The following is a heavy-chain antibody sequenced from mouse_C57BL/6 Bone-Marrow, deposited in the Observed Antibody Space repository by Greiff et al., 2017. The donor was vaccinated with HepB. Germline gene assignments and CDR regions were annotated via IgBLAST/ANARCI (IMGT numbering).Heavy chain of an antibody. J-gene: IGHJ4*01. V-gene: IGHV1-63*01. CDR2: IYPGGGYT. Sequence: VKLMESGAELVRPGTSVKMSCKASGYTFTNYWIGWAKQRPGNGLEWIGDIYPGGGYTNYNEKFKGKATLTADKSSSTAYMQFSSLTSEDSAIYYCARWWLLGAMDYWGQGTSVTVSS. D-gene: IGHD2-3*01. CDR1: GYTFTNYW. CDR3: ARWWLLGAMDY.